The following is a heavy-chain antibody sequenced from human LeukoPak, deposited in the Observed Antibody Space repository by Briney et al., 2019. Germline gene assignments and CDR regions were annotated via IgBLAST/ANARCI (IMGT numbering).Heavy chain of an antibody. CDR1: GFTFSSSE. D-gene: IGHD5-12*01. CDR2: ISTSGTAV. J-gene: IGHJ4*02. V-gene: IGHV3-48*03. Sequence: GSLRLSCAASGFTFSSSEMNWVRQAPGKGLEWVSYISTSGTAVYYADSVKGRFTISRDNAKNSLYLQMNSLRVEDTAVYYCAKSPGGYSGPFGDWGQGTLVTVSS. CDR3: AKSPGGYSGPFGD.